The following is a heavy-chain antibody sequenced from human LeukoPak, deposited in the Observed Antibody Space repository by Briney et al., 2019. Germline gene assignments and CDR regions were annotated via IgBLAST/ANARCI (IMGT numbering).Heavy chain of an antibody. CDR2: ISFDGSNE. CDR1: GFTFNSYA. V-gene: IGHV3-30-3*01. D-gene: IGHD3-3*01. Sequence: GGSLRLSCAASGFTFNSYAMHWVRQTPGKGLEWVAVISFDGSNEYYADSVKGRFTISRDNSKNTLYLQMDSLRPEDTALYYCGGGTVFGVVQYWGQGTLVTVSS. CDR3: GGGTVFGVVQY. J-gene: IGHJ4*02.